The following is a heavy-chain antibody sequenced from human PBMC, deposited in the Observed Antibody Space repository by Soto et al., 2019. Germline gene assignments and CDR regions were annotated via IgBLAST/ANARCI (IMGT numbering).Heavy chain of an antibody. V-gene: IGHV6-1*01. CDR1: GDSISSNSAA. CDR3: ARHVSDLGYCSGGNCYSWFDP. Sequence: PSQTLSLTCAISGDSISSNSAAWNWIRQSPSRGLEWLGRTYYRSKWYNDYAVSVKSRITINPDTSKNQFSLQLNSLTPEDTAVYYCARHVSDLGYCSGGNCYSWFDPWGQGTLVTVSS. J-gene: IGHJ5*02. CDR2: TYYRSKWYN. D-gene: IGHD2-15*01.